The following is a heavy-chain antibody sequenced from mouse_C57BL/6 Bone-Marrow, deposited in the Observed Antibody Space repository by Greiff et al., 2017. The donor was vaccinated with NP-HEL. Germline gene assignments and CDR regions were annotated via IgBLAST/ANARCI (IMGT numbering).Heavy chain of an antibody. CDR2: IYPGDGDT. J-gene: IGHJ2*01. D-gene: IGHD1-1*01. CDR3: ARYGTTVVADY. CDR1: GYAFSSYW. V-gene: IGHV1-80*01. Sequence: VHLVESGAELVKPGASVKISCKASGYAFSSYWMNWVKQRPGKGLEWIGQIYPGDGDTNYNGKFKGKATLTADKSSSTAYMQLSSLTSEDSAVYFCARYGTTVVADYWGQGTTLTVSS.